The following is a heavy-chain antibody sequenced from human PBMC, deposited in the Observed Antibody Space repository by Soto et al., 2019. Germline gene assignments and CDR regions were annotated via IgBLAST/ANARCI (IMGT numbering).Heavy chain of an antibody. CDR3: AGDNVVVNPIRYYHYGIDV. J-gene: IGHJ6*02. CDR2: IHQSGNA. Sequence: SLTCAVHGGPFSRYYWTWIRQPPGKGLEWIGEIHQSGNANYNPSLKSRLSMSVDTSKNQFSLKLTSVTAADTATYYCAGDNVVVNPIRYYHYGIDVWGQGTTVTVSS. D-gene: IGHD2-15*01. V-gene: IGHV4-34*01. CDR1: GGPFSRYY.